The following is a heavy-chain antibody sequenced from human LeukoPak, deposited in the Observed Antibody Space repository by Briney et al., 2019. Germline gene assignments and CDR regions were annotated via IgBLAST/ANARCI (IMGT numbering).Heavy chain of an antibody. J-gene: IGHJ4*02. CDR3: ATEIVGYGDVHYFDS. CDR1: GYTLTEIS. Sequence: ASVKVSCKVSGYTLTEISMHWLRQAPGQGLEWMGGFNPEDVETIYARSLQGRLTVTEDTSTDTAYMELSSLRAEDTAMYYCATEIVGYGDVHYFDSWGQGTLVTVSS. CDR2: FNPEDVET. D-gene: IGHD4-17*01. V-gene: IGHV1-24*01.